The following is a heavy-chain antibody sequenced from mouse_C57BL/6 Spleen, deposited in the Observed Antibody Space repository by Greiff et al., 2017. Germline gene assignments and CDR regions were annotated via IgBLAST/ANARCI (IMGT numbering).Heavy chain of an antibody. Sequence: QVHVKQPGTELVKPGASVKLSCKASGYTFTSYWMHWVKQRPGQGLEWIGNINPSNGGTNYNEKFKSKATLTVDKSSSTAYMQLSSLTSEDSAVYYCARSHHYYGSSYDAMDYWGQGTSVTVSS. D-gene: IGHD1-1*01. V-gene: IGHV1-53*01. J-gene: IGHJ4*01. CDR2: INPSNGGT. CDR1: GYTFTSYW. CDR3: ARSHHYYGSSYDAMDY.